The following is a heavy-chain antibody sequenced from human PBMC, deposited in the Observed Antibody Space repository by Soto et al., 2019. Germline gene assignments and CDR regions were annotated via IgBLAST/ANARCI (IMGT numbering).Heavy chain of an antibody. J-gene: IGHJ6*02. Sequence: SGPTLVNPTQTLTVTCTFSGFSLSTGGGVVVWIRQPPGKALEWLALIYGNDDKCYSPSLKSRVTFTKDTSKNQVVLTMTNMDPVDTATYYCARRPNWGMDGLGVWGQGTTVTVSS. D-gene: IGHD7-27*01. CDR2: IYGNDDK. CDR3: ARRPNWGMDGLGV. CDR1: GFSLSTGGGV. V-gene: IGHV2-5*01.